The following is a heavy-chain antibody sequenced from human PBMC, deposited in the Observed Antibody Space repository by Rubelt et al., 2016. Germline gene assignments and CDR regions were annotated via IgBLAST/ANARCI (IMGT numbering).Heavy chain of an antibody. CDR2: INPNSGGT. CDR1: GYTFTGYY. Sequence: QVQLVQSGAEVKKPGASVKVSCKASGYTFTGYYMHWVRQAPGQGLEWMGWINPNSGGTNYAKKFQGRVTMTRETSISTAYMGRRRRRSDDTAVYYWARSGPHYYYYGMDVWGQGTTVTVSS. D-gene: IGHD6-25*01. V-gene: IGHV1-2*02. J-gene: IGHJ6*02. CDR3: ARSGPHYYYYGMDV.